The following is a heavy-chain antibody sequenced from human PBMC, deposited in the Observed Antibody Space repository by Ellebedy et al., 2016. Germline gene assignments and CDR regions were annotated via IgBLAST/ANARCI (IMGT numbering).Heavy chain of an antibody. Sequence: SETLSLXXTVSGGSISSTTYYWGWIRQPPGKGLEWIGSIYASGTTYYNPSLRSRVTISVETSKNEFSLKLTSVAAADTAVYYCARHPGYCTSTSCDSLRFDPWGQGTLVTVSS. CDR3: ARHPGYCTSTSCDSLRFDP. CDR2: IYASGTT. J-gene: IGHJ5*02. V-gene: IGHV4-39*01. CDR1: GGSISSTTYY. D-gene: IGHD2-2*01.